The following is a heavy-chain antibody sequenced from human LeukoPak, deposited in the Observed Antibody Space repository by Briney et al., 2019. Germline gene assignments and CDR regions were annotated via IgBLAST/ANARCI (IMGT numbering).Heavy chain of an antibody. D-gene: IGHD6-13*01. CDR1: GYSFTSYW. CDR2: IYPGDSDT. V-gene: IGHV5-51*01. CDR3: ARPLISSSFAFDI. J-gene: IGHJ3*02. Sequence: GESLKISCKGSGYSFTSYWIGWVRQMPGKGLEWMGIIYPGDSDTRYSPSFQGQVTISVDKSISTAYLQWSSLKASDTAMYYCARPLISSSFAFDIWGQGTMVTVSS.